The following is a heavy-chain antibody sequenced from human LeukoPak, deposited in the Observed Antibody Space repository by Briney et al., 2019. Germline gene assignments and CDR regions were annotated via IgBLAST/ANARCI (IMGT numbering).Heavy chain of an antibody. V-gene: IGHV3-7*02. J-gene: IGHJ4*02. D-gene: IGHD3-10*01. CDR1: GFTFSNYW. Sequence: GGSLRLSCAASGFTFSNYWMSWVRQAPGKGLEWVANIKEDGSEKYYVDSVKGRFTISRDNARNSLYLQMNSLRAEDTAVYYCARTIRGYWGQGTLVTVSS. CDR2: IKEDGSEK. CDR3: ARTIRGY.